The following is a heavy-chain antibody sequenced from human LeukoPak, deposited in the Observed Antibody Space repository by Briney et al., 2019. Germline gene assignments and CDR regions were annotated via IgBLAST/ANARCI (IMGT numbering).Heavy chain of an antibody. CDR2: IYPGDSAT. V-gene: IGHV5-51*01. Sequence: GEPLKISCKGSGYSFTSYWIGWARQMPGKGLEWMGLIYPGDSATRSRTSFQGQVTISADKSISTAYLQWSSLQASDTAMFYCARSPKNVAYNSGLDYFDFWGQGTLVTVSS. CDR3: ARSPKNVAYNSGLDYFDF. J-gene: IGHJ4*02. CDR1: GYSFTSYW. D-gene: IGHD5-12*01.